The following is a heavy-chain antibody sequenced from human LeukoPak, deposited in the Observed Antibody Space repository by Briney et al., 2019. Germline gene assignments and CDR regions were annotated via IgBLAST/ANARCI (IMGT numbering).Heavy chain of an antibody. CDR3: ARVNPHMYSSFDY. CDR2: IYYSGST. J-gene: IGHJ4*02. V-gene: IGHV4-39*01. D-gene: IGHD6-13*01. CDR1: GGSISSSSYY. Sequence: PSETLSLTCTVSGGSISSSSYYWGWIRQPPGKGLEWIGSIYYSGSTYYNPSLKSRVTISVDTSKNQFSLKLSSVTAADTAVYYCARVNPHMYSSFDYWGQGTLVTVSS.